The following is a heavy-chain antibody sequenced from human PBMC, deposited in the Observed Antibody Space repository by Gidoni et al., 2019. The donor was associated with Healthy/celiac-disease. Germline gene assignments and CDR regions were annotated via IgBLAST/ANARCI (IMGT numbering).Heavy chain of an antibody. CDR2: ISSSSSTI. CDR3: ARDDCGGDCYPYDYYYYGMDV. D-gene: IGHD2-21*02. V-gene: IGHV3-48*02. CDR1: GFTFSSYS. Sequence: EVQLVESGGGLVQPGGSLRLSCAASGFTFSSYSMNWVRQAPGKGLEWVSYISSSSSTIYYADSVKGRFTISRDNAKNSLYLQMNSLRDEDTAVYYCARDDCGGDCYPYDYYYYGMDVWGQGTTVTVSS. J-gene: IGHJ6*02.